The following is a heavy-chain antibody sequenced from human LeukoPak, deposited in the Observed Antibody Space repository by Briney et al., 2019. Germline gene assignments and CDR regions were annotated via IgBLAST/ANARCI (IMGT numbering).Heavy chain of an antibody. CDR1: GYTFTSYA. J-gene: IGHJ5*02. Sequence: ASVKVSCKASGYTFTSYAMHWVRQAPGQRLEWMGWINAGNGNTKYSQKFQGRVTITRDTSASTAYMELSSLRSEDTAVYYCASAEHCSSTSCYGFDPWGQGTLVTVSS. V-gene: IGHV1-3*01. CDR2: INAGNGNT. D-gene: IGHD2-2*01. CDR3: ASAEHCSSTSCYGFDP.